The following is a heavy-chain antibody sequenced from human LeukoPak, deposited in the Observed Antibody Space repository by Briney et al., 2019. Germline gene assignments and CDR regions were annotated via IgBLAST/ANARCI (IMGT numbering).Heavy chain of an antibody. CDR2: IREDGNEK. D-gene: IGHD1-7*01. CDR3: AGGGNYPPD. CDR1: GFTYIRNS. V-gene: IGHV3-7*04. J-gene: IGHJ4*02. Sequence: QPGGPLRLSCAVSGFTASGFTYIRNSMSWVRQAPGKGLDWVASIREDGNEKYYVGSAKGRFPISRDNTKNSLYLKTERLRDEDTAVYFGAGGGNYPPDWGQGTLVTAS.